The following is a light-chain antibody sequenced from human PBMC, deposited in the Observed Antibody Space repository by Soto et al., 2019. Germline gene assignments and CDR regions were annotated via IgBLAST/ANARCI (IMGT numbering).Light chain of an antibody. V-gene: IGKV1-39*01. Sequence: DIQMTQSPSSLSASVGDRVTITCRASQSISSYINWYQQKPGKAPKLLIYAASSLQSGVPSRFSGSGSGTDFTLNITSTQPEDVATSYCQHRYSTPLTVGPGTKVDI. CDR2: AAS. CDR3: QHRYSTPLT. CDR1: QSISSY. J-gene: IGKJ3*01.